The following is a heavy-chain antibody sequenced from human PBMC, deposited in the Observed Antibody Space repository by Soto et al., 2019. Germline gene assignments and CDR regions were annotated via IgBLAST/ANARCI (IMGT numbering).Heavy chain of an antibody. D-gene: IGHD6-13*01. CDR1: GFTFSSYA. Sequence: QVQLVESGGGVVQPGRSLRLSCAASGFTFSSYAMHWVRQAPGKGLEWVAVISYDGSNKYYADSVKGRFTISRDNSKNTLYLQMNSLRAEDTAVYYCASDPIAEDVWGQGTTVTVSS. V-gene: IGHV3-30-3*01. CDR2: ISYDGSNK. J-gene: IGHJ6*02. CDR3: ASDPIAEDV.